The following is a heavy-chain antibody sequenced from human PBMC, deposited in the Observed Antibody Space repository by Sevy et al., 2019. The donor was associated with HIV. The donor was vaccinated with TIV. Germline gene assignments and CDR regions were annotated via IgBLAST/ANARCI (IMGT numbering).Heavy chain of an antibody. CDR1: GYNFTIYW. V-gene: IGHV5-51*01. J-gene: IGHJ5*02. Sequence: GESLKISCATSGYNFTIYWIGWVRQMPGKGLDWMGIIYPDDSDTIYSPSFEGRVTISVDKSRTTAYLQLNNLMTSDTAIYYCARLCGTGGASNRFDPWGQGTLVTVSS. D-gene: IGHD1-1*01. CDR3: ARLCGTGGASNRFDP. CDR2: IYPDDSDT.